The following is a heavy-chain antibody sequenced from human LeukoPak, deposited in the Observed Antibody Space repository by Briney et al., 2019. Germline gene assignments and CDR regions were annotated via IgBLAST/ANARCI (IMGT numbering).Heavy chain of an antibody. CDR3: ASLSSQAVAGTGYYYYMDV. J-gene: IGHJ6*03. CDR1: GGSITSYY. Sequence: AETLSLTCTVSGGSITSYYWAWLRQPPGKGLEWIGYIYYSGYSNYNPSLKSRVTMSVDTSKNQFSLKLSSVTAADTAVYYCASLSSQAVAGTGYYYYMDVWGKGTAVTVSS. D-gene: IGHD6-19*01. V-gene: IGHV4-59*12. CDR2: IYYSGYS.